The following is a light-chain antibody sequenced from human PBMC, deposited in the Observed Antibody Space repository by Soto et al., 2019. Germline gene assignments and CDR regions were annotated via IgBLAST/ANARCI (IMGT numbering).Light chain of an antibody. CDR2: GAS. CDR3: QQYGSSLIT. J-gene: IGKJ5*01. Sequence: ESVLTQSPGTLSLSPGERATLSCRASQSVTSSYLAWYQQKPGQAPRLLFYGASSRATGIPDRFSASGSGTDFTLTISELEPEDFAVYYCQQYGSSLITFGQGTRLEIK. CDR1: QSVTSSY. V-gene: IGKV3-20*01.